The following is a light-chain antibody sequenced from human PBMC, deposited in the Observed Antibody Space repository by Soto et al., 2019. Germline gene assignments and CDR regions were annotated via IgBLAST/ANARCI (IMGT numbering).Light chain of an antibody. CDR2: GAS. CDR1: QSIGTW. J-gene: IGKJ1*01. Sequence: IQMSQSPSTLSASVGDSVTVTCRASQSIGTWLAWYQQKPGTAPKLLIDGASSLETGVSSRFSGSGSGTKFTLTITSRHPDDFATYYCQQYATYSPEWTFGQGTKVDIK. V-gene: IGKV1-5*01. CDR3: QQYATYSPEWT.